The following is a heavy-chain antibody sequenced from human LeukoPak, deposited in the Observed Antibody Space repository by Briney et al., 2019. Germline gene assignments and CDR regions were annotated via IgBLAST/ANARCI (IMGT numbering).Heavy chain of an antibody. CDR2: INSDGSST. J-gene: IGHJ4*02. CDR3: VRRNY. D-gene: IGHD2/OR15-2a*01. Sequence: APGKGLVWVSRINSDGSSTGYADSVKGRFTISRDNAKNTLYLQMNSLRAEDTAVYYCVRRNYWGQGTLVTVSS. V-gene: IGHV3-74*01.